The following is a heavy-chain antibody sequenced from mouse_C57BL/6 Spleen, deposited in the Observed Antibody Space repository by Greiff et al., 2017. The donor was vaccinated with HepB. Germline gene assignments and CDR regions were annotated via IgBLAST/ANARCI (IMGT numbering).Heavy chain of an antibody. Sequence: QVQLQQSGAELVMPGASVKLSCKASGYTFTSYWMHWVKQRPGQGLEWIGEIDPSDSYTNYNQKFKGKSTLTVDKSSSTAYMQLSSLTSEDSAVYYCARGNGNYDYAMDYWGQGTSVTVSS. J-gene: IGHJ4*01. D-gene: IGHD2-1*01. CDR3: ARGNGNYDYAMDY. V-gene: IGHV1-69*01. CDR2: IDPSDSYT. CDR1: GYTFTSYW.